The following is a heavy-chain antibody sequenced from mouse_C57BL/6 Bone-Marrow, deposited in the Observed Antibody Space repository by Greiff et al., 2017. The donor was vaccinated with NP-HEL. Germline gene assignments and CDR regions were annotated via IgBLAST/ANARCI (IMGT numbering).Heavy chain of an antibody. D-gene: IGHD1-1*01. CDR3: ARHNYGSSYSYFDV. J-gene: IGHJ1*03. CDR2: IWSDGST. Sequence: QVQLQQSGPGLVAPSQSLSITCTVSGFSLTSYGVHWVRQPPGKGLEWLVVIWSDGSTTYNSALKSRLSISKDNSKSQVFLKMNSLQTDDTAMYYCARHNYGSSYSYFDVWGTGTTVTVSS. V-gene: IGHV2-6-1*01. CDR1: GFSLTSYG.